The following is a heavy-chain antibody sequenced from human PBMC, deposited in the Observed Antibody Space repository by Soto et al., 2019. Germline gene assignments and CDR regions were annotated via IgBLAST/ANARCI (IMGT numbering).Heavy chain of an antibody. J-gene: IGHJ4*02. CDR2: ILPIFGTA. CDR1: GGTFSSYA. CDR3: SRHGIVGAALRMFDY. Sequence: SVKVSCKASGGTFSSYAISWVRQAPGQGLEWMGVILPIFGTAKYAQKFQSRVTITADKSTSTAYMELSSLRSEDTAVYYCSRHGIVGAALRMFDYWGQRPLGTVSS. D-gene: IGHD1-26*01. V-gene: IGHV1-69*06.